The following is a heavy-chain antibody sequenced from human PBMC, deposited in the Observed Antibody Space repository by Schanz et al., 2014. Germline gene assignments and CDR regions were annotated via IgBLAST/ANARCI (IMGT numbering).Heavy chain of an antibody. CDR2: ISGSGGST. V-gene: IGHV3-23*04. CDR1: GFTFSSYA. D-gene: IGHD5-12*01. Sequence: EVQLVESGGGLVQPGGSLRFSCAASGFTFSSYAMSWVRQAPGKGLEWVSAISGSGGSTYYADSVKGRFTISRDNSKNTLYLQMNSLRAEDTAVYFCARDEGRDGYNLAFDVWGQGTLVTVSS. CDR3: ARDEGRDGYNLAFDV. J-gene: IGHJ3*01.